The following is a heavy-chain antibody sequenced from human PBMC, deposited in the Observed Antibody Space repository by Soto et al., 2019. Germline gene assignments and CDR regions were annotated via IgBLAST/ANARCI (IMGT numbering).Heavy chain of an antibody. CDR1: GFTFSDYY. CDR3: ARAKGSYAFDI. CDR2: IRSSGNTK. J-gene: IGHJ3*02. V-gene: IGHV3-11*01. Sequence: QVQLVESGGDLVKPGGSLRLSCAASGFTFSDYYMGWIRQAPGKGLECVSYIRSSGNTKYYADSVQGRFTISRDNAKNSLNLQMNSLRAEDTAVYYCARAKGSYAFDIWGQGTMVPVSS.